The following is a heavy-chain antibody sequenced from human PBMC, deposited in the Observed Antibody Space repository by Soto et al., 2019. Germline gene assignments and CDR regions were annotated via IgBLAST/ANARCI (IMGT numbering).Heavy chain of an antibody. D-gene: IGHD2-2*01. CDR2: ISHDGNTH. CDR1: GFTFKFYG. J-gene: IGHJ4*02. Sequence: VHMVESGGGVVQPGTSLRLSCETSGFTFKFYGMHWVRQAPGKGLGCVAVISHDGNTHYYADSVKGRFTISRDNSKNTLYLLMNSLRLDDSSTYYCAKDRGGDCPDNSCYFGADYWGQGALVTVSS. CDR3: AKDRGGDCPDNSCYFGADY. V-gene: IGHV3-30*18.